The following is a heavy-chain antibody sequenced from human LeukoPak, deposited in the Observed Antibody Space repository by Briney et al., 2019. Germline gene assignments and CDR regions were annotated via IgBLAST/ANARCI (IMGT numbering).Heavy chain of an antibody. CDR2: ISWNSGSI. CDR3: AKDGDSSGYYWDS. Sequence: PGGSLRLSCAASGFTFDDYAMHWVRQAPGKGLEWVSGISWNSGSIGYADSVKGRFTISRDNAKNSLYLQMNSLRAEDTALYYCAKDGDSSGYYWDSWGQGTLVTVSS. CDR1: GFTFDDYA. V-gene: IGHV3-9*01. J-gene: IGHJ4*02. D-gene: IGHD3-22*01.